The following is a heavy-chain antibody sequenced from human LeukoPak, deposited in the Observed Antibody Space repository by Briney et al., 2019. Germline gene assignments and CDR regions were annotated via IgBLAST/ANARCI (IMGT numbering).Heavy chain of an antibody. V-gene: IGHV4-61*02. Sequence: SQTLSLTCTVSGGSISSGSYYWSWIRQPAGKGLEWIGRIYTSGSTNYNPSLKSRVTISVDTSKNQFSLKLCSVTAADTAVYYCARGTYYYDRFDYWGQGTRVTVSS. CDR1: GGSISSGSYY. CDR2: IYTSGST. D-gene: IGHD3-22*01. J-gene: IGHJ4*02. CDR3: ARGTYYYDRFDY.